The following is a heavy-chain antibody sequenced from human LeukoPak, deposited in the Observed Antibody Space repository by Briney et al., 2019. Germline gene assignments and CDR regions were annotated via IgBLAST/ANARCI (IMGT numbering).Heavy chain of an antibody. CDR2: IDYAGGST. J-gene: IGHJ4*02. CDR3: AATRVCGGVSLPHNRLYFED. CDR1: GFTFNNYV. Sequence: PGGSLRLSCAASGFTFNNYVMSWVRQAPGRGLEWVSGIDYAGGSTNYADSVQGRFTVSRDNSKNTLYLQMNSLRAEDTAIYYCAATRVCGGVSLPHNRLYFEDWGQGPLVTVSS. V-gene: IGHV3-23*01. D-gene: IGHD1-14*01.